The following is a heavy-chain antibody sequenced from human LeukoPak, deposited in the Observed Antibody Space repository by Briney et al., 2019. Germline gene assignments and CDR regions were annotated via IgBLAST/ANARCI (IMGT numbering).Heavy chain of an antibody. D-gene: IGHD3-10*02. CDR3: AELGITMIGGV. CDR2: ISGTGGST. Sequence: GGSLRLSCAASGFTFSTYAMTWVRQAPGKGLEWVSLISGTGGSTYYADSVKGRFTISRDNSKNTLYLQMNSLRAEDTAVYYCAELGITMIGGVWGKGTTVTISS. J-gene: IGHJ6*04. V-gene: IGHV3-23*01. CDR1: GFTFSTYA.